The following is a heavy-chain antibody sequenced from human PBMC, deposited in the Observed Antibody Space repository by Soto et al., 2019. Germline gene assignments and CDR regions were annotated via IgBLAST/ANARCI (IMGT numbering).Heavy chain of an antibody. Sequence: ASETLSLTCAVSGASINSSHWWNWVRQPPGKGLEWIGQISHSGNANYNPSLTSRVTISVDKSKNHFSLKLTSVTAADTAVYYCAARHFWSGPWTARRLDYWGQVPLVTVSS. D-gene: IGHD3-3*02. CDR2: ISHSGNA. CDR3: AARHFWSGPWTARRLDY. CDR1: GASINSSHW. V-gene: IGHV4-4*02. J-gene: IGHJ4*02.